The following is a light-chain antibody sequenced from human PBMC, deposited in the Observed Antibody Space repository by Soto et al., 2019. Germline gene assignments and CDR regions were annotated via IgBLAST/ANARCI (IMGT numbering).Light chain of an antibody. Sequence: QSALTQPPSASGSPGQSVAISCTGTSSDIGGYNFVSWYQQHPGKAPKLMIYDVTKQPSGVPDRFSGSKSGNTATLIVSGLQAEDEADYYCSSHGGSNNPYVFGPGTKLTVL. CDR2: DVT. CDR1: SSDIGGYNF. CDR3: SSHGGSNNPYV. V-gene: IGLV2-8*01. J-gene: IGLJ1*01.